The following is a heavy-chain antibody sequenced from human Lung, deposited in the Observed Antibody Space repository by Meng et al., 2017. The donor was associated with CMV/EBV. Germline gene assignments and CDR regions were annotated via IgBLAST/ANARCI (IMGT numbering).Heavy chain of an antibody. CDR3: ARTYCSGGSCSSIFDY. CDR1: YNCAGNG. Sequence: YNCAGNGISWGRQTPGKGLEWMGWINPYSGSTSYAQNLQGTVTMTRDTSISTAYMELSRLRSDDTAVYYCARTYCSGGSCSSIFDYWGQGTLVTVSS. J-gene: IGHJ4*02. D-gene: IGHD2-15*01. V-gene: IGHV1-18*01. CDR2: INPYSGST.